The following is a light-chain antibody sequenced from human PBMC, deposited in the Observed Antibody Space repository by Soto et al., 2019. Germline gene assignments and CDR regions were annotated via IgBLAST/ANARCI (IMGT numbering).Light chain of an antibody. J-gene: IGLJ1*01. CDR2: DVS. CDR1: SSDVGGYNY. Sequence: SVLTQPASVSGSPGQSITISCTGTSSDVGGYNYVSWYQQHPGKAPKLMIYDVSNRPSGVSNRFSGSKSGNTASLTISGLQAEDEADYYCSSYTSSSTPCVFGTGTKLTVL. CDR3: SSYTSSSTPCV. V-gene: IGLV2-14*01.